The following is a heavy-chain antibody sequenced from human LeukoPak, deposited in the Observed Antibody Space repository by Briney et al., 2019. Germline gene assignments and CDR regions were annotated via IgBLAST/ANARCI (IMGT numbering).Heavy chain of an antibody. CDR2: INSDGSWT. Sequence: GGSLRLSCAASGNYWMHWVRQAPGKGLVWVSHINSDGSWTGYADSVKGRFTISKDNAKNTVYLQMNNLRAEDTAVYYCVSFYETYWGRGTLVSVSS. V-gene: IGHV3-74*01. CDR1: GNYW. D-gene: IGHD2-2*01. J-gene: IGHJ4*02. CDR3: VSFYETY.